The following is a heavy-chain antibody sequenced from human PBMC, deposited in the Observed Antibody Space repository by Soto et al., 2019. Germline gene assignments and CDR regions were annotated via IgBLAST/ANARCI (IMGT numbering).Heavy chain of an antibody. V-gene: IGHV4-59*01. CDR1: GGSLSGSY. D-gene: IGHD3-3*02. CDR3: ATGGGWLHNSYIRGLYFDY. J-gene: IGHJ4*02. CDR2: ISYTGST. Sequence: SETLSLTCTVSGGSLSGSYCSWIRKSPGKSLEWIASISYTGSTTHNPSLKSRVTLSVDTSKNQFSLSLTSVTPADTAAYYCATGGGWLHNSYIRGLYFDYWGQGVLVTVSS.